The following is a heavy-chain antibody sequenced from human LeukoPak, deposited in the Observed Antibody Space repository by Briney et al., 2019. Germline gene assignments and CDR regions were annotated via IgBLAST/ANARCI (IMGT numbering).Heavy chain of an antibody. CDR2: ISGSGGST. D-gene: IGHD3-22*01. J-gene: IGHJ4*02. CDR1: GLTFSSYG. V-gene: IGHV3-23*01. Sequence: GGTLRLSCVASGLTFSSYGLIWVRQAPGKGLEWVSSISGSGGSTYYADSVKGRFTISSDNSKNTLYLQMNSLRAEDTAVYYCAIANGFSSGYYDYWGQGTLVTVSS. CDR3: AIANGFSSGYYDY.